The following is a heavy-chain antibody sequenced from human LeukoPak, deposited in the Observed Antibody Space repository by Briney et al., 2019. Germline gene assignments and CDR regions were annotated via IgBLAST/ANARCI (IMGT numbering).Heavy chain of an antibody. V-gene: IGHV4-59*08. CDR3: AGGDYDFWSGSRFDL. CDR2: IYFSGST. J-gene: IGHJ5*02. Sequence: SETLSLTCTVSGGSLSSYYWSWLRQPPGKGLEGIGCIYFSGSTNYNPSLTRRATIPVGTSKNQSSLTLTSVSAPPPPVYYCAGGDYDFWSGSRFDLWGQGTLVTVSS. CDR1: GGSLSSYY. D-gene: IGHD3-3*01.